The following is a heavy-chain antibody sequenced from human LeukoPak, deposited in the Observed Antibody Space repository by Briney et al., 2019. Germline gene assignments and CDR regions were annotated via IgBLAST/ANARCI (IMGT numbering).Heavy chain of an antibody. Sequence: ASVKVSCKASGYTFTSYGISWVRQAPGQGLEWMGWISAYNGNTNYAQKLQGRLKIIADASTSTAYMELSRLTSEDTAVYYCARDAAIYGNNGYYYLYWGQGTLVTVSS. J-gene: IGHJ4*02. D-gene: IGHD3-22*01. CDR3: ARDAAIYGNNGYYYLY. CDR1: GYTFTSYG. V-gene: IGHV1-18*01. CDR2: ISAYNGNT.